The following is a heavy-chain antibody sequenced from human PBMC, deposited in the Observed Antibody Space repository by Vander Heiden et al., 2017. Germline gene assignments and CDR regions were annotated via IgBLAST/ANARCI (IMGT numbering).Heavy chain of an antibody. CDR2: IYWDDDK. V-gene: IGHV2-5*02. CDR3: AHRPRIQLWTHNWFDP. D-gene: IGHD5-18*01. Sequence: QLTLKEPGPTLVKPTQTLTLTCTFSASSLSTIGVGVGRIRQPTGKALEWLALIYWDDDKRYSPSLKSRLTITKDTSKNQVVLTMTNMDPVDTATYYCAHRPRIQLWTHNWFDPWGQGTLVTVSS. CDR1: ASSLSTIGVG. J-gene: IGHJ5*02.